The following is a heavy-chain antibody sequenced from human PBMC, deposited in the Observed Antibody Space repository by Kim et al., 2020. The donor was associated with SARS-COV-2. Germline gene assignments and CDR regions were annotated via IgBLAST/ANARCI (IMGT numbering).Heavy chain of an antibody. D-gene: IGHD6-13*01. CDR1: GYTLTELS. CDR3: ATAPGIAAAGNRWFDP. J-gene: IGHJ5*02. V-gene: IGHV1-24*01. Sequence: ASVKVSCKVSGYTLTELSMHWVRQAPGKGLEWMGGFDPEDGETIYAQKFQGRVTMTEDTSTDTAYMELSSLRSEDTAVYYCATAPGIAAAGNRWFDPWGQGTLVTVSS. CDR2: FDPEDGET.